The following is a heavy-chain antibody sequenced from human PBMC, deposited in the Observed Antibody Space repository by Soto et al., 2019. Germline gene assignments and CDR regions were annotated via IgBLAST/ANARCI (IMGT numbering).Heavy chain of an antibody. V-gene: IGHV3-23*01. J-gene: IGHJ5*02. CDR2: ISGSGGST. CDR1: GFTFSSYA. D-gene: IGHD6-6*01. Sequence: EVQLLESGGGLVQPGGSLRLSCAASGFTFSSYAMSWVRQAPGKGLEWVSAISGSGGSTYYADSVKGRFTISRDNSKKTVYLHMNSLRAEDTAVYYCARAGIAARRRNNWFDPWGQGTLVTVSS. CDR3: ARAGIAARRRNNWFDP.